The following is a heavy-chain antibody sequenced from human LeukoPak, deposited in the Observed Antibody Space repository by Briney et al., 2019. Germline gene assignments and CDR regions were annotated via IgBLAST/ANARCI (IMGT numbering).Heavy chain of an antibody. CDR3: ARLRISKKKLLLWFGEKEFDP. J-gene: IGHJ5*02. CDR1: GGSISSSGYY. CDR2: IYYTGST. D-gene: IGHD3-10*01. Sequence: SETLSLTCTVSGGSISSSGYYWVWIRQPPGKGLEWIGSIYYTGSTYYNPSLRSRVTISVDTSKNQFSLKLSSVTAADTAVYYCARLRISKKKLLLWFGEKEFDPWGQGTLVTVSS. V-gene: IGHV4-39*07.